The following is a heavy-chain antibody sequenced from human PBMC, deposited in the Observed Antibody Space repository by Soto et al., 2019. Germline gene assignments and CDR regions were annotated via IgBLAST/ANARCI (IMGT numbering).Heavy chain of an antibody. CDR3: ARDNRNYGSGSYTDY. J-gene: IGHJ4*02. D-gene: IGHD3-10*01. CDR2: IYYSGST. V-gene: IGHV4-31*03. CDR1: GGSISSGGYY. Sequence: SETLSLTCTVSGGSISSGGYYWSWIRQHPGKGLEWIGYIYYSGSTYYNPSLKSRVTISVDTSKNQFSLKLSSVIAADTAVYYCARDNRNYGSGSYTDYWGQGTLVTVSS.